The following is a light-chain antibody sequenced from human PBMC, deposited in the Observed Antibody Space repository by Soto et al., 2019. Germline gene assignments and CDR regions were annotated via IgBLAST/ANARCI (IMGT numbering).Light chain of an antibody. J-gene: IGLJ1*01. CDR3: SAHGGTNPYV. CDR1: ASDIGGYTF. Sequence: QSALTQPPSASGSPGQSVAISCTGTASDIGGYTFVSWYQQHPGKAPKLLIYDVNKRPSGVPDRFSGSKSGNTASLTVSGLQAEDDADYCSAHGGTNPYVFGTGTKVTVL. V-gene: IGLV2-8*01. CDR2: DVN.